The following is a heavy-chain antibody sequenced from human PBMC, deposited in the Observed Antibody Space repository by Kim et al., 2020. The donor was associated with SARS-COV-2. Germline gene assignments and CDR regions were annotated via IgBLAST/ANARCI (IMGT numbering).Heavy chain of an antibody. Sequence: WGSLRLSCAASGFTFSSYAMSWVRQAPGKGLEWVSSIVISGGSTYYADSVKGRFTISRDNSKNTLYLQMISLRAEDTAVYYCAKAGTPGTKFPFENWGQGTLVTVSS. D-gene: IGHD1-1*01. CDR2: IVISGGST. CDR3: AKAGTPGTKFPFEN. J-gene: IGHJ4*02. CDR1: GFTFSSYA. V-gene: IGHV3-23*01.